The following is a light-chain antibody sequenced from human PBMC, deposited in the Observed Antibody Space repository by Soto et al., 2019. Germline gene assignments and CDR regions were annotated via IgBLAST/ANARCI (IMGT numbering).Light chain of an antibody. CDR2: AAS. J-gene: IGKJ3*01. CDR1: QGINNY. CDR3: QTDDSDPFT. V-gene: IGKV1-27*01. Sequence: DIQMTQSPSSLSASVGDRVTVTCRASQGINNYLAWYQHKPGEVPNLLIYAASTLHSGVPSRFSGSGSGTDFTLTSSSLQPEDGATYDCQTDDSDPFTFGPGTKVDIK.